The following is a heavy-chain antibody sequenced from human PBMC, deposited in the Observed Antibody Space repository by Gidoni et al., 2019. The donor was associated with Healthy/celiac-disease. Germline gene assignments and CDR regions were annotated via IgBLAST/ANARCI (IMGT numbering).Heavy chain of an antibody. CDR3: ASRLGYSYGSDDAFDI. Sequence: EVQLVQSGAEVKKPGESLRISCQGSGYSFTSYWISWVRQMPGKGLEWMGRIDPSDSYTNYSPSFQGHVTISADKSISTAYLQWSSLKASDTAMYYCASRLGYSYGSDDAFDIWGQGTMVTVSS. J-gene: IGHJ3*02. D-gene: IGHD5-18*01. V-gene: IGHV5-10-1*01. CDR1: GYSFTSYW. CDR2: IDPSDSYT.